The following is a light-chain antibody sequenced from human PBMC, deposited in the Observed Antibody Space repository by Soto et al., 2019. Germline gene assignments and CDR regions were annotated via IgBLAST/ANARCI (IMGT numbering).Light chain of an antibody. CDR1: QSVSSSY. CDR3: QQFGSSSWT. CDR2: GAS. J-gene: IGKJ1*01. V-gene: IGKV3-20*01. Sequence: ERVLTQSPGTLSLSPGEKATLSCRASQSVSSSYLAWYQQKPGQAPRLLIYGASGRATGIPDRFSGSGSGTDFTLTVSRLEPEDFAVYYCQQFGSSSWTFGQGTKVDIK.